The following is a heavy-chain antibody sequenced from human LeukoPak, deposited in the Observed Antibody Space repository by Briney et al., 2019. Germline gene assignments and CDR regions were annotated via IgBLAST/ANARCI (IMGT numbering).Heavy chain of an antibody. CDR2: ITPGGST. CDR3: AREDALDQ. CDR1: GFTVSSNF. J-gene: IGHJ4*02. Sequence: GGSLRLSCAASGFTVSSNFINWVRQAPGKGLEWVSVITPGGSTYYADSVKGRLTISRDNSKNTVYLQMKRLRVEDTAVYYCAREDALDQWGEGTLVTVSS. V-gene: IGHV3-53*01. D-gene: IGHD2-8*01.